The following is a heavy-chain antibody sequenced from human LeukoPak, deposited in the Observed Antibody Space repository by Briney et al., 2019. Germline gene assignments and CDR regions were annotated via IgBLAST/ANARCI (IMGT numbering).Heavy chain of an antibody. J-gene: IGHJ4*02. CDR2: IYYSGST. Sequence: SETLSLTCTVSGGSISSYYWSWIRQPPGKGLEWIGYIYYSGSTNYNPSLKSRVTISVDTSKNQFSLKLSSVTAVDTAVYYCASGPHYDILTGYYTFPLRWGQGTLVTVSS. V-gene: IGHV4-59*01. CDR1: GGSISSYY. D-gene: IGHD3-9*01. CDR3: ASGPHYDILTGYYTFPLR.